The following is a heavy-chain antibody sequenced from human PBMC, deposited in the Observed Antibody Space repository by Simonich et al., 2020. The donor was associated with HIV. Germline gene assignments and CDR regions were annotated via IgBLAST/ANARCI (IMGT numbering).Heavy chain of an antibody. J-gene: IGHJ4*02. CDR1: GGTFSSNA. Sequence: QVQLVQSGAEVKKPGSSVKVSCKASGGTFSSNAIPWVRQAPGQGLEWMGGITPIFGTANSAQKLQGRVTITADESTSTAYMELSSLRSEDTAVYYCARGHYYDSSGLMYFDYWGQGTLVTVSS. CDR2: ITPIFGTA. V-gene: IGHV1-69*13. CDR3: ARGHYYDSSGLMYFDY. D-gene: IGHD3-22*01.